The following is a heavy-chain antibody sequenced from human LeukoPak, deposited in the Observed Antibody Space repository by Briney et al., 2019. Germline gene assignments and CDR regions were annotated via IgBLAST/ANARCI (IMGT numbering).Heavy chain of an antibody. Sequence: GASVKVSCKASGGTFSSYAISWVRQAPGQGLEWMGRIIPILGIANYAQKFQGRVTITADKSTSTAYLEPSSLRSEDTAVYYCARETWYYYDSRGYYPDYWGQGTLVTVSS. J-gene: IGHJ4*02. CDR3: ARETWYYYDSRGYYPDY. D-gene: IGHD3-22*01. V-gene: IGHV1-69*04. CDR1: GGTFSSYA. CDR2: IIPILGIA.